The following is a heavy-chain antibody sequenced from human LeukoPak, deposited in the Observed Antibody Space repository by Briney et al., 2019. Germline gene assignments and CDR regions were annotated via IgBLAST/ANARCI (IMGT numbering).Heavy chain of an antibody. CDR2: INPNSGGT. J-gene: IGHJ6*02. Sequence: ASVKVSCKASGYTFTGYYMHWVRQAPGQGLEWMGWINPNSGGTNYAQKFQGRVTTTRATSISTAYMELSRLRSDDTAVYYCARDIAAGTNYYYGMDVWGQGTTVTVSS. V-gene: IGHV1-2*02. CDR1: GYTFTGYY. D-gene: IGHD6-19*01. CDR3: ARDIAAGTNYYYGMDV.